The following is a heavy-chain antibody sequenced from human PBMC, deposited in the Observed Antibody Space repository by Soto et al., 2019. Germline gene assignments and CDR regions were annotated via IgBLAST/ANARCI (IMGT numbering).Heavy chain of an antibody. CDR1: GGSFSSSNYY. CDR3: ARRGGGDSLFDS. D-gene: IGHD4-17*01. V-gene: IGHV4-39*01. CDR2: IFYGGGSGVA. J-gene: IGHJ4*02. Sequence: QLHLQESGPGLVEPSETLSLTCTVSGGSFSSSNYYWGWIRQPPGKGLEWIGNIFYGGGSGVAYYRPSFKSRVIISVDTSKNHFSLHMRSLTAADTAVYFWARRGGGDSLFDSWGQGKLGTVSS.